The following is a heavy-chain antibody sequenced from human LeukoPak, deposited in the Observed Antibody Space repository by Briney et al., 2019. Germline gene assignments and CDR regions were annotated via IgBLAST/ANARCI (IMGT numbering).Heavy chain of an antibody. V-gene: IGHV1-46*01. CDR2: INPSGGST. CDR1: GYTFTSCY. D-gene: IGHD3-22*01. CDR3: ARVKPNYYDSSAYGTFDI. Sequence: GASVKVSCKASGYTFTSCYMHWVRQAPGQGLEWMGIINPSGGSTSYAQKFQGRVTMTRDTSTSTVYMELSSLRSEGTAVYCCARVKPNYYDSSAYGTFDIWGQGTMVTVSS. J-gene: IGHJ3*02.